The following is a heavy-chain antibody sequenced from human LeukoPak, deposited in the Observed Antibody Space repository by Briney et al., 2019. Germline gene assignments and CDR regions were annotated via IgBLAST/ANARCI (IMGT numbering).Heavy chain of an antibody. CDR1: GFTFSSYD. D-gene: IGHD1-26*01. CDR3: ARGPLGGSYYPITSRGQAFDI. V-gene: IGHV3-13*01. CDR2: IGTAGDT. Sequence: GGSLRLSCAASGFTFSSYDMHWVRQATGKGLEWVSAIGTAGDTYYPGSVKGRFTISRENAKNSLYLQMNSLRAGDTAVYYCARGPLGGSYYPITSRGQAFDIWGQGTMVTVSS. J-gene: IGHJ3*02.